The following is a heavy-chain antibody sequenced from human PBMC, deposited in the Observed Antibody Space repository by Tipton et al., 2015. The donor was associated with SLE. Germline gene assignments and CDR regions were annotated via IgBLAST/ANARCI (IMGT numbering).Heavy chain of an antibody. J-gene: IGHJ5*02. CDR1: GGSISSSSFY. Sequence: TLSLTCTVSGGSISSSSFYWGWIRQPPGKGLEWIGNIYHSGSTNYNPSLKSRVTISVDTSKNQFSLKLSSVTAADTAVYYCARDWCSSTSCYGWFDPWGQGTLVTVSS. V-gene: IGHV4-39*07. D-gene: IGHD2-2*01. CDR3: ARDWCSSTSCYGWFDP. CDR2: IYHSGST.